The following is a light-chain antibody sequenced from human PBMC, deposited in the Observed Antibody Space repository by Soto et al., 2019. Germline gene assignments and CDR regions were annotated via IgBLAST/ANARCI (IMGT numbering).Light chain of an antibody. J-gene: IGKJ5*01. CDR2: WAS. CDR3: QQYYSLPIN. CDR1: PRLFYSSNNKNY. Sequence: ILIAPSPYSLAFPLGERGTIHRQSRPRLFYSSNNKNYLAWYQQKSGQPPKLIIYWASTRESRVPDRFSGSGSATDFTLTISSLQAEDVAVYYCQQYYSLPINFGQGTRLEIK. V-gene: IGKV4-1*01.